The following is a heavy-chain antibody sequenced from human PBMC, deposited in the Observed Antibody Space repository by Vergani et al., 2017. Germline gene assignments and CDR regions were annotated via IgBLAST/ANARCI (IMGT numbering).Heavy chain of an antibody. Sequence: EVQLVESGGGLVQPGGSLRLSCAASGFTFSSYSMNWVRQAPGKGLEWVSYISSSSSTIYYADSVKGRFTISRDNAKNSLYLQMNSLRDEDTAVYYCARDLIVVVITSYYYYGMDVWGQGTTVTVSS. CDR2: ISSSSSTI. J-gene: IGHJ6*02. V-gene: IGHV3-48*02. D-gene: IGHD3-22*01. CDR1: GFTFSSYS. CDR3: ARDLIVVVITSYYYYGMDV.